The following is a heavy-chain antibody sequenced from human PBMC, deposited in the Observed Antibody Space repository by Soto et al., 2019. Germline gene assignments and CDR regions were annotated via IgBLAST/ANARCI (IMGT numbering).Heavy chain of an antibody. J-gene: IGHJ3*02. CDR1: GGSISSGGYY. V-gene: IGHV4-31*03. CDR2: IYYSGST. D-gene: IGHD2-21*02. CDR3: ASGGDPEADAFDI. Sequence: QVQLQESGPGLVKPSQTLSLTCTVSGGSISSGGYYWSWIRQHPGKGLEWIGYIYYSGSTYYNQSLKSRVTISVDTSKNQFSLKLSSVTAADTAVYYCASGGDPEADAFDIWGQGTMVTVSS.